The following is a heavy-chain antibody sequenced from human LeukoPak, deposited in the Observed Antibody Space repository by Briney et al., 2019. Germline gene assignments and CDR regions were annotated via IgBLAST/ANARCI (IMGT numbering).Heavy chain of an antibody. CDR2: INHSGST. D-gene: IGHD2-15*01. Sequence: SETLSLTCAVYGGSFSGYYWSWIRQPPGKGLEWIGEINHSGSTNYNPSLKSRVTISVDTSKNQFSLKLSSVTAADTAVYYCARGLYGSSGFDYWGQGTLVTVSS. V-gene: IGHV4-34*01. CDR3: ARGLYGSSGFDY. J-gene: IGHJ4*02. CDR1: GGSFSGYY.